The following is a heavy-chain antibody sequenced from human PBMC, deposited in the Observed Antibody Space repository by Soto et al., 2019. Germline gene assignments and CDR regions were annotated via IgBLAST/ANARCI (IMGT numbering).Heavy chain of an antibody. CDR2: MNPKTGNI. D-gene: IGHD3-22*01. CDR3: TREAVVAENWFDP. CDR1: GYTFVDYA. V-gene: IGHV1-3*01. J-gene: IGHJ5*02. Sequence: ASVKVSCKASGYTFVDYALHWVRQAPGQGLEWVGWMNPKTGNIKSSHKFEDRVSITRDTATSTAYMELSGLRSEDTAVYFCTREAVVAENWFDPWGQGTLVTVSS.